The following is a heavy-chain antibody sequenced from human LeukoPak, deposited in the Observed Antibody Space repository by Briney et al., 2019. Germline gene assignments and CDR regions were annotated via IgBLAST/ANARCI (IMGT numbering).Heavy chain of an antibody. CDR2: IYYSGNT. Sequence: PSETLSLTCTVSGGSIRSYYWSWIRQSPGKGLEWIGYIYYSGNTNCNPSLKSRVIISIDTSKNQFSLKLSSVTAADTAVYYCARVGMGSFDIWGQGTMVTVSS. D-gene: IGHD1-26*01. J-gene: IGHJ3*02. CDR1: GGSIRSYY. CDR3: ARVGMGSFDI. V-gene: IGHV4-59*08.